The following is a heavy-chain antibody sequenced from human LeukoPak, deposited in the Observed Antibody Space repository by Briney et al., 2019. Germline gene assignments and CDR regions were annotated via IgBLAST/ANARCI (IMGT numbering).Heavy chain of an antibody. J-gene: IGHJ5*02. CDR2: MNPNSGNT. D-gene: IGHD2-15*01. Sequence: ASVKVSCKASGYTFTSYDINWVRQATGQGLEWMGWMNPNSGNTGYAQKFQDRVTMTRNTSISTAYMELSSLRSEDTAVYYCARDKVDCSGGSCYSRGNWFDPWGQGTLVTVSS. V-gene: IGHV1-8*01. CDR1: GYTFTSYD. CDR3: ARDKVDCSGGSCYSRGNWFDP.